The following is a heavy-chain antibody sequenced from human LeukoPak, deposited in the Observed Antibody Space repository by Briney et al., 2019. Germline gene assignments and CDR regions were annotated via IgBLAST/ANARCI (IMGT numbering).Heavy chain of an antibody. J-gene: IGHJ4*02. D-gene: IGHD2-2*01. CDR3: ARDLTRDIVVQAASATDY. CDR2: ISAYNDNT. V-gene: IGHV1-18*01. Sequence: ASVKVSCKASGYTFTSYGISWVRQAPGQGLEWMGWISAYNDNTNYAQKLQGRVTMTTDTSTSTAYMELRSLRSDDTAVYYCARDLTRDIVVQAASATDYWGQGTLVTVSS. CDR1: GYTFTSYG.